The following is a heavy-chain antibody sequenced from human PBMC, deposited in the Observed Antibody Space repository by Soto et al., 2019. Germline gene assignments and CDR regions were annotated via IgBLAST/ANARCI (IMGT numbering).Heavy chain of an antibody. CDR2: IKEDGSEK. Sequence: GGSLRLSCAASGFTFNRYWMSWVRQAPGKGLEWVANIKEDGSEKYYVDSVKGRFTVSRDNARNSLYLHMNSLRAEDTAVYYCARDYTRSGSDSWGQGTLVTVSS. J-gene: IGHJ5*01. CDR1: GFTFNRYW. D-gene: IGHD6-19*01. V-gene: IGHV3-7*05. CDR3: ARDYTRSGSDS.